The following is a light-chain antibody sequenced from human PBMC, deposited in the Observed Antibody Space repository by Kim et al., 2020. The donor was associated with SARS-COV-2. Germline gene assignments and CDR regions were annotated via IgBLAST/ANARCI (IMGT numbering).Light chain of an antibody. CDR2: SNN. CDR1: SSNIGSNT. J-gene: IGLJ2*01. CDR3: AAWDESLNAVV. Sequence: QSVLTQPPSASGTPGQRVTISCSGSSSNIGSNTVNWYQQLPGTAPKLLIYSNNQRPSGVPDRFSGSKSGTSASLAISGLQSEDEADYYCAAWDESLNAVVFGGWTQLTVL. V-gene: IGLV1-44*01.